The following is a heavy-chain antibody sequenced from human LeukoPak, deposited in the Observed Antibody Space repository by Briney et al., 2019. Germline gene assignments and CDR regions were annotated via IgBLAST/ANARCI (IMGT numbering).Heavy chain of an antibody. CDR3: ARASATDPHYYGSGSRYQNAFDT. J-gene: IGHJ3*02. Sequence: ASVKVPCKASGYTFTSYYMHWVRQAPGQGLEWMGIINPSGGSTSYAQKFQGRVTMTRDTSTSTVYMELSSLRSEDTAVYYCARASATDPHYYGSGSRYQNAFDTWGQGTMVTVSS. D-gene: IGHD3-10*01. CDR1: GYTFTSYY. V-gene: IGHV1-46*01. CDR2: INPSGGST.